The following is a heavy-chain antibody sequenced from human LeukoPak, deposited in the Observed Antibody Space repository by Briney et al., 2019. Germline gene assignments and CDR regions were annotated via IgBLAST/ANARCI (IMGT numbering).Heavy chain of an antibody. CDR3: ARGFYYDNYMDV. CDR1: GASITSGNYY. D-gene: IGHD3-22*01. J-gene: IGHJ6*03. Sequence: SQTLSLTCTVSGASITSGNYYWSWIRQHPGKGLEWFGYIRYSGSAYHNPSLKSRLAISVDTSRNQFSLDLSSVTAADTAVYHCARGFYYDNYMDVWGNGTTVTVSS. CDR2: IRYSGSA. V-gene: IGHV4-31*03.